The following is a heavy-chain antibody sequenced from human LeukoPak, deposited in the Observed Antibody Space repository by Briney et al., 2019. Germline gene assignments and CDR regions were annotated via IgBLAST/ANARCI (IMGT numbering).Heavy chain of an antibody. Sequence: PGGSLRLSCAASGFTFNSYAMSWVRQAPGKGLEWVSSITGGGGSTYYADSVKGRFTISRDNSKNTLYLQMNSLRAEDTAVYYCAKSSYYDSSGYYREYYFDYWGQGTLVTVSS. CDR3: AKSSYYDSSGYYREYYFDY. CDR2: ITGGGGST. J-gene: IGHJ4*02. V-gene: IGHV3-23*01. CDR1: GFTFNSYA. D-gene: IGHD3-22*01.